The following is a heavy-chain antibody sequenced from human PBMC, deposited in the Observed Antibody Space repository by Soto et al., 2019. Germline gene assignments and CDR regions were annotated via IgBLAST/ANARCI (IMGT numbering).Heavy chain of an antibody. J-gene: IGHJ5*02. V-gene: IGHV1-8*01. CDR2: MNPNSGNT. Sequence: GASVKVSCKASGYTFTSYDINWVRQATGQGLEWMGWMNPNSGNTGYAQKFQGRVTMTRNTSISTAYMELSSLRSEDTAVYYCARGEINRITIFGVVIVSFDPWGQGTLVTVSS. D-gene: IGHD3-3*01. CDR1: GYTFTSYD. CDR3: ARGEINRITIFGVVIVSFDP.